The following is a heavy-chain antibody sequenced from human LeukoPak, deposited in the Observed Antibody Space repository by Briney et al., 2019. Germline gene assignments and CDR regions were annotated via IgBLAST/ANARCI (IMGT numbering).Heavy chain of an antibody. J-gene: IGHJ6*03. CDR3: AGMKATGTSRGYIDV. Sequence: AAETLSLICSVSGGSINTASYYWGWIRQPPGKGLELIGNFYYTGTTFYNSSLQSRVTISVGTSKNQFSLKLTSVTATDTSVYYCAGMKATGTSRGYIDVWGKGTPVTVSS. CDR2: FYYTGTT. D-gene: IGHD1-1*01. CDR1: GGSINTASYY. V-gene: IGHV4-39*01.